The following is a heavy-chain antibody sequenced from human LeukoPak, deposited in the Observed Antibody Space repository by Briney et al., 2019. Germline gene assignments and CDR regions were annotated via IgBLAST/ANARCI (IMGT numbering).Heavy chain of an antibody. CDR1: GFTFSSFG. CDR3: ARVARFLEWLLADYYYMDV. J-gene: IGHJ6*03. CDR2: IRYDGNSK. Sequence: GGSLRLSCAASGFTFSSFGMHWVRQTPGKGLEWVAFIRYDGNSKYNADSVKGRFTISRDNAKNSLYLQMNSLRAEDTAVYYCARVARFLEWLLADYYYMDVWGKGTTVTVSS. D-gene: IGHD3-3*01. V-gene: IGHV3-30*02.